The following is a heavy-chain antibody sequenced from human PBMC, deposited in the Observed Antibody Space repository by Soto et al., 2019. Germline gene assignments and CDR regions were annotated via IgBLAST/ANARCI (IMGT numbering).Heavy chain of an antibody. CDR1: GGTFSSYT. CDR3: ARMFGPAMAFDY. V-gene: IGHV1-69*02. CDR2: IIPILGIA. Sequence: QVQLVQSGAEVKKPGSSVKVSCKASGGTFSSYTISWVRQAPGQGLEWMGRIIPILGIANYAQKFQGRVTITADKSTSTAYMELSSLRSEDTAVYYCARMFGPAMAFDYWGQGTLVTVSS. D-gene: IGHD3-16*01. J-gene: IGHJ4*02.